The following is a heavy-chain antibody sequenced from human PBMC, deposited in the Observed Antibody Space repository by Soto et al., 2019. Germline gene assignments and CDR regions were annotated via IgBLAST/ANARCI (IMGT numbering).Heavy chain of an antibody. CDR2: INPNSGGT. J-gene: IGHJ5*02. D-gene: IGHD3-10*01. CDR1: GYTFTGYY. CDR3: ARDPPLVRGIGWFDP. Sequence: QVQLVQSGAEGKKPGASVKVSCKASGYTFTGYYMHWVRQAPGQGLEWMGWINPNSGGTNYAQKFQGRVTMTRDTSISTAYMELSRLRSDDTAVYYCARDPPLVRGIGWFDPWGQGTLVTVSS. V-gene: IGHV1-2*02.